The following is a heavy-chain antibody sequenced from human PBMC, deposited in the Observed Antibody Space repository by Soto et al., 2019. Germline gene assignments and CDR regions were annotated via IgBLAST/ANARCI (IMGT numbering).Heavy chain of an antibody. V-gene: IGHV2-5*01. CDR1: GISPSTAAGG. J-gene: IGHJ4*02. D-gene: IGHD5-12*01. Sequence: QITLTESGPSLVRPTQTLTLTCTYSGISPSTAAGGVGWIRQPPGRALEWLGNIYWNGDRRYSPSLNNRLIITKDTSKNQVVITLTNTDPADTGTYYCANVVTRGVATRYFDYWGQGTLVSVSS. CDR3: ANVVTRGVATRYFDY. CDR2: IYWNGDR.